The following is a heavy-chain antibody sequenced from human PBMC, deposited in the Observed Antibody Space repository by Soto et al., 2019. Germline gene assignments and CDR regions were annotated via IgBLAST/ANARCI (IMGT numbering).Heavy chain of an antibody. V-gene: IGHV3-30*19. Sequence: PGGSLKLSCAASGFTFSSYGRHWVRQAPGKGLEWVAVISYDGSNKYYADSVKGRFTISRDNSKNTLYLQMNSLRAEDTAVYYCARPYGDYGYYYYYGVDVWGQGTTVTVSS. D-gene: IGHD4-17*01. CDR1: GFTFSSYG. J-gene: IGHJ6*02. CDR3: ARPYGDYGYYYYYGVDV. CDR2: ISYDGSNK.